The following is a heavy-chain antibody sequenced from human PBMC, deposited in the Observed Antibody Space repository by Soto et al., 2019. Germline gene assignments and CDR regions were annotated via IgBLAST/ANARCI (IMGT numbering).Heavy chain of an antibody. V-gene: IGHV4-39*01. D-gene: IGHD6-19*01. J-gene: IGHJ4*02. Sequence: PSETLSLTCTVSGGSISSSSYYWGWIRQPPGKGLEWIGSIYYSGSTYYNPSLKSRVTISVDTSKNQFSLKLSSVTAADTAVYYCARPAYSSGNLFGYWGQGTLVTSPQ. CDR2: IYYSGST. CDR1: GGSISSSSYY. CDR3: ARPAYSSGNLFGY.